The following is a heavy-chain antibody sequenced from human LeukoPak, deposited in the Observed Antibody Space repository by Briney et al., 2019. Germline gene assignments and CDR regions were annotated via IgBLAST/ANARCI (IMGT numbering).Heavy chain of an antibody. D-gene: IGHD2-21*02. CDR2: INHSGST. CDR1: GGSFSGYY. V-gene: IGHV4-34*01. CDR3: ARGILGVVTANPKPTPPYYFDY. Sequence: NSSETLSLTCAVYGGSFSGYYWSWIRQPPGKGLEWIGEINHSGSTNYNPSLKSRVTISVDTSKNQFSLKLSSVTAADTAVYYCARGILGVVTANPKPTPPYYFDYWGQGTLVTVSS. J-gene: IGHJ4*02.